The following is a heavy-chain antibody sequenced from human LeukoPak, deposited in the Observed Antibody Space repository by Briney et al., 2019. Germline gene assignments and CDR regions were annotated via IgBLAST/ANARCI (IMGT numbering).Heavy chain of an antibody. D-gene: IGHD4-11*01. CDR3: AKDGIYSNYALIYYYYMDV. J-gene: IGHJ6*03. CDR2: ISYDGSNK. CDR1: GFTFSSYA. Sequence: GGSLRLSCAASGFTFSSYAMHWVRQAPGKGLEWVAVISYDGSNKYYADSVKGRFTISRDNSKNTLYLQMDSLRTEDTAVYYCAKDGIYSNYALIYYYYMDVWGKGTTVTVSS. V-gene: IGHV3-30-3*01.